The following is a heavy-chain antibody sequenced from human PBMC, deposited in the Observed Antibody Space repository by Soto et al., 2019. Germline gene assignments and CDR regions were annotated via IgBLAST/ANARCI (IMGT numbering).Heavy chain of an antibody. V-gene: IGHV4-30-4*01. CDR3: ARDTYYDFWSGYYKGYYYGMDV. D-gene: IGHD3-3*01. Sequence: LSLTCTVSGGSISSGDYYWSWIRQPPGKGLEWIGYIYYSGSTYYNPSLKSRVTISVDTSKNQFSLKLSSVTAADTAVYYCARDTYYDFWSGYYKGYYYGMDVWGQGXTVTVSS. CDR2: IYYSGST. CDR1: GGSISSGDYY. J-gene: IGHJ6*02.